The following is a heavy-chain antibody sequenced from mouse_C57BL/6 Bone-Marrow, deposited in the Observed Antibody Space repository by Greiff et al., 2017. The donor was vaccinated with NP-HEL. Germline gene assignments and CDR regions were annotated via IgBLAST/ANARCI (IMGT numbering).Heavy chain of an antibody. J-gene: IGHJ4*01. CDR1: GYTFTDYY. V-gene: IGHV1-19*01. Sequence: EVQLQQSGPVLVKPGASVKMSCKASGYTFTDYYMNWVKQSHGKSLEWIGVINPYNGGTSYNQKFKGKATLTVDKSSSTAYMELNSLTSEDSAVYYCARYSLRYAMDYWGQGTSVTVSS. D-gene: IGHD1-1*01. CDR2: INPYNGGT. CDR3: ARYSLRYAMDY.